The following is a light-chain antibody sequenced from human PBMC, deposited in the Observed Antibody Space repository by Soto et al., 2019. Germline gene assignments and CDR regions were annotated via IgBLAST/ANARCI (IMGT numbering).Light chain of an antibody. Sequence: EIVLTQSPGTLSLSPGERATLSCRASQSVRNNYLAWYQQKPGQAPRLLIYDASSRATGIPDRFSGSGSGTDFTLTISRLEPEDFAVYYFQQYGSSPDTFGGGTKVEIK. J-gene: IGKJ4*01. CDR1: QSVRNNY. CDR2: DAS. CDR3: QQYGSSPDT. V-gene: IGKV3-20*01.